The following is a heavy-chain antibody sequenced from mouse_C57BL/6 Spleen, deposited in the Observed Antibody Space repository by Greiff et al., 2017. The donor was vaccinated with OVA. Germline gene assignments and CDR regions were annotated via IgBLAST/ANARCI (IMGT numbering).Heavy chain of an antibody. CDR2: INPNNGGT. J-gene: IGHJ2*01. CDR1: GYTFTDYY. CDR3: AKFITFDY. Sequence: EVQLQQSGPELVKPGASVKISCKASGYTFTDYYMNWVKQSHGKSLEWIGDINPNNGGTSYNQKFKGKATLTVDKSSSTAYMELRSLTSEDSAVYYCAKFITFDYWGQGTTLTVSS. V-gene: IGHV1-26*01. D-gene: IGHD1-2*01.